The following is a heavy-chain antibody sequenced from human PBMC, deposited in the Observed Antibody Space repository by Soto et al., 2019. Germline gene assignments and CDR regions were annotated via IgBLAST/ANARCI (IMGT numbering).Heavy chain of an antibody. V-gene: IGHV4-59*01. D-gene: IGHD5-12*01. CDR2: IYYSGST. CDR1: GGSISSYY. J-gene: IGHJ4*02. CDR3: ATLYSGYDRALDY. Sequence: SETLSLTCTVSGGSISSYYWSWIRQPPGKGLEWIGYIYYSGSTNYNPSLKSRVTISVDTSKNQFSLKLSSVTAADTAVYYCATLYSGYDRALDYWGQGTLVTVSS.